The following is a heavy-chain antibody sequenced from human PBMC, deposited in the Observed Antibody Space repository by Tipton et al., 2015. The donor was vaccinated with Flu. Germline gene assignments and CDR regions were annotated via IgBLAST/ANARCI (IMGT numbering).Heavy chain of an antibody. J-gene: IGHJ4*02. D-gene: IGHD2/OR15-2a*01. CDR2: INEDGSTT. Sequence: QLVQSGGGVVQPGRSLRISCAASGFTFSTYVMHWVRQAPGKGLEWVVNINEDGSTTYYLGSVRGRFTISRDNARNSVFLQMNSLRVEDTALYYCAIFKNPGHWGQGTLVTVSS. V-gene: IGHV3-7*01. CDR3: AIFKNPGH. CDR1: GFTFSTYV.